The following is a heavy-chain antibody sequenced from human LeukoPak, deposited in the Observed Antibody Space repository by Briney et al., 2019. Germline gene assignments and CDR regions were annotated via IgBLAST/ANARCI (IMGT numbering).Heavy chain of an antibody. J-gene: IGHJ6*03. CDR1: GYTFTDYG. Sequence: ASVKVSCKASGYTFTDYGLNWVRQAPGQGLEWMGWINTHAGKPTYAQDFTGRFVFSLDPSVSTAYLQISTLKVEDTAVYYCAREWWDSSSSGHFYYYMDVWGKGTTVTVSS. CDR3: AREWWDSSSSGHFYYYMDV. CDR2: INTHAGKP. D-gene: IGHD6-6*01. V-gene: IGHV7-4-1*02.